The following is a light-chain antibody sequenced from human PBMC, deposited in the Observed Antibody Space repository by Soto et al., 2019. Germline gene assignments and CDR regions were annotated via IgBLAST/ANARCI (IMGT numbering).Light chain of an antibody. CDR3: QSFDLSQTWV. CDR1: SSNIGAPYN. Sequence: QSVLTQPPSVSRAPGQRVTISCTGGSSNIGAPYNVHWYQQLPGTAPKLLIYGNTNRPSGVPDRFSGSKSGTSASLAITGLQPEDEADYYCQSFDLSQTWVFGGGTKLTVL. CDR2: GNT. V-gene: IGLV1-40*01. J-gene: IGLJ3*02.